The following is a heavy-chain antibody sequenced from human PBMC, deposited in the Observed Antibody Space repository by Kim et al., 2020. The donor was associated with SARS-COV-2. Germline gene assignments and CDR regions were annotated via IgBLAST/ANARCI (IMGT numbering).Heavy chain of an antibody. V-gene: IGHV3-11*06. Sequence: DSVKGRFTISRDNAKNSLYLQMNSLRAEDTAVYYCAAGIAVAGSRGPLDYWGQGTLVTVSS. CDR3: AAGIAVAGSRGPLDY. J-gene: IGHJ4*02. D-gene: IGHD6-19*01.